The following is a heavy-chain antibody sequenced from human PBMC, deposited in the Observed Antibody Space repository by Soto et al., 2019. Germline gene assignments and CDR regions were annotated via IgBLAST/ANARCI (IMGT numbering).Heavy chain of an antibody. CDR1: GYSFTSYW. D-gene: IGHD6-13*01. CDR3: ARTSAAGKYYYGMDV. J-gene: IGHJ6*02. V-gene: IGHV5-51*01. Sequence: PGESLKISFKGSGYSFTSYWIGWLRQMPGKGLEWMGIIYPGDSDTRYSPSFQGQVTISADKSISTAYLQWSSLKASDTAMYYCARTSAAGKYYYGMDVWGQGTTVTVSS. CDR2: IYPGDSDT.